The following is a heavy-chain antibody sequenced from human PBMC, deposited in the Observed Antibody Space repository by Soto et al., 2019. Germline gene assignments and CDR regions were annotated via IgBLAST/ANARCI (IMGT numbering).Heavy chain of an antibody. J-gene: IGHJ4*02. Sequence: QGQLVESGGGVVQPGRSLRLSYAASGFTFSSYAMHWVRQAPGKGQEWVAVISYDGSNKYYADSVKGRFTISRDNSKKTLYLQMNSLRAEDTAVYYCARDGMGAQGVVDYFDYWGQGTLVTVSS. CDR1: GFTFSSYA. V-gene: IGHV3-30-3*01. CDR3: ARDGMGAQGVVDYFDY. D-gene: IGHD2-15*01. CDR2: ISYDGSNK.